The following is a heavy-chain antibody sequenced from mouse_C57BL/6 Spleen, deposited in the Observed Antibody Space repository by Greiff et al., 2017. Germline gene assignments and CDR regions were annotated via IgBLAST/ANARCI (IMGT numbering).Heavy chain of an antibody. Sequence: VQLQQSGAELVKPGASVKMSCKASGYTFTSYWITWVKQRPGQGLEWIGDIYPGSGSTNYNEKFKSKATLTVDTSSSTAYMQLSSLTSEDSAVYYCARWYDYDLTAYWGQGTLVTVSA. CDR2: IYPGSGST. D-gene: IGHD2-4*01. CDR3: ARWYDYDLTAY. CDR1: GYTFTSYW. V-gene: IGHV1-55*01. J-gene: IGHJ3*01.